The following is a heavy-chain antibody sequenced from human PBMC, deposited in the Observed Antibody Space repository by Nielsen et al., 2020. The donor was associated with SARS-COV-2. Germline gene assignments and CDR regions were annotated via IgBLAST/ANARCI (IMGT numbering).Heavy chain of an antibody. D-gene: IGHD1-26*01. CDR2: ISWNSGSI. V-gene: IGHV3-9*01. J-gene: IGHJ5*02. CDR1: GFTFDDYA. Sequence: GGSLRLSCAASGFTFDDYAMHWVRQAPGKGLEWVSGISWNSGSIGYADSVKGRFTISRDNAKNSLYLQMNSLRAEDTALYYCARPYSGSYWSWFDPWGQGTLVTVSS. CDR3: ARPYSGSYWSWFDP.